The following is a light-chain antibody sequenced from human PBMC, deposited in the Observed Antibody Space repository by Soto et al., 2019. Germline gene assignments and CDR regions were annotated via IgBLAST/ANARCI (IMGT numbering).Light chain of an antibody. Sequence: QSALTQPASVSGSPGQSITISCTGTSSDVGDNNYVSWYQQHPGKAPKLMIYDVTHRPSGISNRFSGSKSGYTASLTISGLQDEEEAAYYCSSYTSSSTLYVFGTGPQLTVL. CDR1: SSDVGDNNY. V-gene: IGLV2-14*01. CDR2: DVT. J-gene: IGLJ1*01. CDR3: SSYTSSSTLYV.